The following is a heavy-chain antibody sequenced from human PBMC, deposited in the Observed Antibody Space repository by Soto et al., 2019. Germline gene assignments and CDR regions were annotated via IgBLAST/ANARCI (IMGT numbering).Heavy chain of an antibody. CDR1: GFSFSDHY. V-gene: IGHV3-11*01. CDR3: ARGACITCYYDDWFDT. D-gene: IGHD2-15*01. Sequence: QVQLVESGGGLVKPGGSLRVSCAASGFSFSDHYMTWIRQAPGKGLERASYISGSGDNIRYADSVKGRFTISRDNAKNSIYLQMDRLRVEDAAVYYCARGACITCYYDDWFDTWGQGTLATVSS. CDR2: ISGSGDNI. J-gene: IGHJ5*02.